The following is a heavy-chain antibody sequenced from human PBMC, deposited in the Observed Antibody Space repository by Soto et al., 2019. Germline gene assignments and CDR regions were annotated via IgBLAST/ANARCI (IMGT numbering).Heavy chain of an antibody. CDR3: ARERTYYDFWSGYYTTYYYYGMDV. Sequence: GGSLRLSCAASGFTFSSYSMNWVRQAPGKGLEWVSYISSSSSTIYYADSVKGRFTISRDNAKNSLYLQMNSLRDEDTAVYYCARERTYYDFWSGYYTTYYYYGMDVWGQGITVTVS. V-gene: IGHV3-48*02. CDR1: GFTFSSYS. D-gene: IGHD3-3*01. J-gene: IGHJ6*02. CDR2: ISSSSSTI.